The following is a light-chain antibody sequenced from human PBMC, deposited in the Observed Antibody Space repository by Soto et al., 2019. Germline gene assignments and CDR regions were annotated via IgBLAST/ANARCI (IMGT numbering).Light chain of an antibody. CDR1: NIGTKS. CDR3: QVCERFSDHNFV. V-gene: IGLV3-21*02. Sequence: SYDRTQPPSVSVSPGQTASITCGGDNIGTKSVHWYQQRPGQAPVLVVYDDKERPSGIPERFSGSNSGNTATLTISRVETGDEADYYCQVCERFSDHNFVFGDGTKVTVL. CDR2: DDK. J-gene: IGLJ1*01.